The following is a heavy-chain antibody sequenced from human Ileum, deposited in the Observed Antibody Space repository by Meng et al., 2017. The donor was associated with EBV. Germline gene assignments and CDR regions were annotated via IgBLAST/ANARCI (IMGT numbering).Heavy chain of an antibody. V-gene: IGHV4-4*02. D-gene: IGHD3-22*01. CDR2: TSHSGST. Sequence: QVPLQESGPGLVKPSETLSRTCAVSGGSISRSDWWSWVRQPPGKGLEWIGETSHSGSTNYSPSLKSRVTISLDKSKNQLSLKLNSVTAADTAVYYCASSDYYRSDYWGQGTLVTVSS. CDR1: GGSISRSDW. J-gene: IGHJ4*02. CDR3: ASSDYYRSDY.